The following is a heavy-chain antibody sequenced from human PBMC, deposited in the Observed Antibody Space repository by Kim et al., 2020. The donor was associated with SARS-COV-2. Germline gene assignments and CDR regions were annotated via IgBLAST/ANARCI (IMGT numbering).Heavy chain of an antibody. CDR2: INHSGST. CDR1: GGSFSGYY. V-gene: IGHV4-34*01. D-gene: IGHD3-3*01. Sequence: SETLSLTCAVYGGSFSGYYWSWIRQPPGKGLEWIGEINHSGSTNYNPSLKSRVTISVDTSKNQFSLKLSSVTAADTAVYYCARERDFWSGYYRYYYGMDVWGQGTTVTVSS. CDR3: ARERDFWSGYYRYYYGMDV. J-gene: IGHJ6*02.